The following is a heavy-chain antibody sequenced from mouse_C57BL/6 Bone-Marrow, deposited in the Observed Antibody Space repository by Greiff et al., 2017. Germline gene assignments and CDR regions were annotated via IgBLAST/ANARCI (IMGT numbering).Heavy chain of an antibody. V-gene: IGHV1-82*01. CDR3: ARMEIYCYGSSPAWFAY. Sequence: QVQLKQSGPELVKPGASVKISCKASGYAFSSSWMNWVKQRPGKGLEWIGRIYPGDGDTNYNGKFKGKATLTADKSSSTAYMQLSSLTSEDSAVYFCARMEIYCYGSSPAWFAYWGQGTLVTVSA. CDR2: IYPGDGDT. J-gene: IGHJ3*01. CDR1: GYAFSSSW. D-gene: IGHD1-1*01.